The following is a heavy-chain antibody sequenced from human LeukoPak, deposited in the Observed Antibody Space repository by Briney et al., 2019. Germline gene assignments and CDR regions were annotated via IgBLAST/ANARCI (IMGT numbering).Heavy chain of an antibody. CDR1: GFTFSDAW. J-gene: IGHJ4*02. CDR3: ATEYYGSLYNY. Sequence: GGSLRLSCAASGFTFSDAWLAWVRQTPGKGLEWIGHIKSNTASGTTDYAAPVKGRFAISRDDSKSTLYLQMNSLKVEDTALYYCATEYYGSLYNYWGQGTLVTVSS. D-gene: IGHD3-3*01. CDR2: IKSNTASGTT. V-gene: IGHV3-15*01.